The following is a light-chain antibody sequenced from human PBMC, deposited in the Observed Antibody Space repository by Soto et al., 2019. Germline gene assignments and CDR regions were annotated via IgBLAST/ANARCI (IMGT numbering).Light chain of an antibody. Sequence: TQSPATLSASVGDRISITCRASQSISRYLNWYQQKPGKAPNLLIYATSSLQSGVPSRFSGSGSGTDVSLTISSRQPEDFSTYYCQNSYNSSWTFGQGTKVDIK. CDR2: ATS. CDR3: QNSYNSSWT. CDR1: QSISRY. J-gene: IGKJ1*01. V-gene: IGKV1-39*01.